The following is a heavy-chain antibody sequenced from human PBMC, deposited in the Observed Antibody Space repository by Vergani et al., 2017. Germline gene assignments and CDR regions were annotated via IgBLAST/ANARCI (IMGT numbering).Heavy chain of an antibody. V-gene: IGHV4-4*02. Sequence: QVQLQESGPGLVKPSGTLSLTCAVSGGSISSSNWWSWVRPPPGKGLEWIGEIYHSGSTNYNPSLNSRVTISVDKSKNQFSLKLSSVTAADTAVYYCAGAYCSGGSCYFANDAFDIWGQGTMVTVSS. CDR2: IYHSGST. CDR3: AGAYCSGGSCYFANDAFDI. D-gene: IGHD2-15*01. J-gene: IGHJ3*02. CDR1: GGSISSSNW.